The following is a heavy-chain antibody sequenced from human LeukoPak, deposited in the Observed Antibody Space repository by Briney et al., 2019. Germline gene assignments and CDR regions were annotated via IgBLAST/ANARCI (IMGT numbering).Heavy chain of an antibody. D-gene: IGHD5-24*01. J-gene: IGHJ4*02. V-gene: IGHV1-69*13. Sequence: ASVKVSCKASGGIFRSYAVSWVRQAPGQGLEWMGGIIPIFGTANYAQKFQGRVTITADESTSTAYMELSSLRSEDTAVYYCARGPVEMASLYFDYWGQGTLVTVSS. CDR2: IIPIFGTA. CDR1: GGIFRSYA. CDR3: ARGPVEMASLYFDY.